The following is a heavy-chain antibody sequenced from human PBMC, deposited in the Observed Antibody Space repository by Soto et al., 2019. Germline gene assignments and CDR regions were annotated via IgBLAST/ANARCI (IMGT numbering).Heavy chain of an antibody. Sequence: SETLSLTCTVSGGSISSYYWSWIRQPPGKGLEWIGYIYYSGSTNYNPSPKSRVTISVDTSKNQFSLKLSSVTAADTAVYYCARDYGGRDNWNPLWWWIGPWGQGTLVTVSS. CDR2: IYYSGST. J-gene: IGHJ5*02. V-gene: IGHV4-59*01. D-gene: IGHD1-20*01. CDR1: GGSISSYY. CDR3: ARDYGGRDNWNPLWWWIGP.